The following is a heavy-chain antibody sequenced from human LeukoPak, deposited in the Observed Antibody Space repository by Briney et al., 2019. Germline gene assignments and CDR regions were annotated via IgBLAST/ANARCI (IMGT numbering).Heavy chain of an antibody. CDR2: IIPILGIA. CDR1: GGTFSSYA. V-gene: IGHV1-69*04. Sequence: SVKVSCKASGGTFSSYAISWVRQAPGQGLEWMGRIIPILGIANYAQKFQGRVTITADKSTSTAYMELSGLRSEDTAVYYCARDPGDYVWGSLVYFDYWGQGTLVTVSS. CDR3: ARDPGDYVWGSLVYFDY. J-gene: IGHJ4*02. D-gene: IGHD3-16*01.